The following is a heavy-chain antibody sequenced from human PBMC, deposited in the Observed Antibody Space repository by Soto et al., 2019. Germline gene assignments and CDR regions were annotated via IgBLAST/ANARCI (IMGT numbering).Heavy chain of an antibody. CDR3: AKARRFLEWLPAFDY. CDR2: ISWNSGSI. J-gene: IGHJ4*02. CDR1: GFTFDDYA. V-gene: IGHV3-9*01. Sequence: GGSLRLSCAASGFTFDDYAMHWVRQAPGKGLEWVSGISWNSGSIGYADSVKGRFTISRDNAKNSLYLQMNSLRAEDTALYYCAKARRFLEWLPAFDYWGQGTLVTVSS. D-gene: IGHD3-3*01.